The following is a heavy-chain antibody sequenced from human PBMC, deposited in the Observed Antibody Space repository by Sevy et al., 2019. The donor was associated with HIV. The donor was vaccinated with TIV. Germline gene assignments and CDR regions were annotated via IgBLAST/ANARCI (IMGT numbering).Heavy chain of an antibody. J-gene: IGHJ4*02. D-gene: IGHD6-6*01. V-gene: IGHV4-59*01. Sequence: SETLSLTCSVSGGSISSYFWTWVRQSPGKGLEWIGNIYFTGNTDYSPSLKSRVTLSLDTSKSQFSLTLKSVTAADTAIYFWAKDSTNRPWVLDYWGQGTLVTVSS. CDR1: GGSISSYF. CDR2: IYFTGNT. CDR3: AKDSTNRPWVLDY.